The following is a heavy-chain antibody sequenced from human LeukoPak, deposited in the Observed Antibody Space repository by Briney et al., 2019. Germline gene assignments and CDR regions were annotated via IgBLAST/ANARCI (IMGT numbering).Heavy chain of an antibody. D-gene: IGHD6-6*01. CDR2: MSPNSGNT. CDR3: ALSQLEYYFDY. J-gene: IGHJ4*02. V-gene: IGHV1-8*01. Sequence: GASVKVSCKASGYTFTSYDINWVRQATGQGLEWMGWMSPNSGNTGYAQKFQGRVTITADESTSTAYMELSSLRSEDTAVYYCALSQLEYYFDYWGQGTLVTVSS. CDR1: GYTFTSYD.